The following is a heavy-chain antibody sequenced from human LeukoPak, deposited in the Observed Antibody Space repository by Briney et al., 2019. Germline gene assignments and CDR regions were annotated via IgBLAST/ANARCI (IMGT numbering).Heavy chain of an antibody. D-gene: IGHD6-13*01. Sequence: ASVKVSCEASGYTFTGYYMHWVRQAPGQGLEWMGWINTNTGNPTYAQGFTGRFVFSLDTSVSTAYLQISSLKAEDTAVYYCARDVAAAGTRFDPWGQGTLVTVSS. V-gene: IGHV7-4-1*02. J-gene: IGHJ5*02. CDR1: GYTFTGYY. CDR3: ARDVAAAGTRFDP. CDR2: INTNTGNP.